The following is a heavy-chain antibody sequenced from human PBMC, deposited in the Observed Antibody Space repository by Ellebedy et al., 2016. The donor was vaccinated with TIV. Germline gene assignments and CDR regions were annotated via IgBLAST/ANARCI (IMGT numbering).Heavy chain of an antibody. CDR3: ARSGGSGPHYFYHGMDV. Sequence: GESLKISCAASGFTFNSYAMSWVRQAPGRGLDWVSAISGSGRVTYDIDSVKGRFTISRDNSKNTLYLQMNSLRVDDTAVYYCARSGGSGPHYFYHGMDVWGHGTTVTVS. CDR1: GFTFNSYA. D-gene: IGHD3-10*01. CDR2: ISGSGRVT. J-gene: IGHJ6*02. V-gene: IGHV3-23*01.